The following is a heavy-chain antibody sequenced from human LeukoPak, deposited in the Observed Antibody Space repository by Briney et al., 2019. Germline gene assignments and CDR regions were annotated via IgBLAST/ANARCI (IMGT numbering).Heavy chain of an antibody. CDR1: GYTFTGYY. Sequence: ASVKVSCKASGYTFTGYYMHWVRQAPGQGLKWMGWINPNSGGTNYAQKFQGRVTMTRDTSISTAYMELSRLRSDDTAVYYCAREVAALSFPFDYWGQGTLVTVSS. J-gene: IGHJ4*02. D-gene: IGHD6-13*01. CDR3: AREVAALSFPFDY. CDR2: INPNSGGT. V-gene: IGHV1-2*02.